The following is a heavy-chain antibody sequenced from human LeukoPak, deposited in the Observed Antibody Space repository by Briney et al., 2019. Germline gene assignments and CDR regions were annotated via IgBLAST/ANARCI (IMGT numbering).Heavy chain of an antibody. CDR2: IKQDGSEK. CDR3: ARDGGVSRACAD. Sequence: PGGSLRLSCEVSGFAFTTYWMSWVRQAPGRGLEWVANIKQDGSEKYYVDSVKGRFTISRDNAKNSLYLQMDSLRAEDTAVYYCARDGGVSRACADWGQGTLVTVSS. V-gene: IGHV3-7*01. CDR1: GFAFTTYW. J-gene: IGHJ4*02. D-gene: IGHD2-15*01.